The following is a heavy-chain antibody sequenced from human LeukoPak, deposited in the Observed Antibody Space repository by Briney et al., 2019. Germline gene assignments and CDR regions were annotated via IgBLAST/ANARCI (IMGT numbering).Heavy chain of an antibody. CDR3: ARPPTTMTTPFAY. V-gene: IGHV5-51*01. Sequence: GESLKISCKGSGYSFTTYYIGWVRQTPGKGLEWMGIIYPGDSDTRYSPSFQGQVTISADKSISSAYLQWSSLKASDTAMYYCARPPTTMTTPFAYWGQGTLVTVSS. J-gene: IGHJ4*02. D-gene: IGHD4-17*01. CDR2: IYPGDSDT. CDR1: GYSFTTYY.